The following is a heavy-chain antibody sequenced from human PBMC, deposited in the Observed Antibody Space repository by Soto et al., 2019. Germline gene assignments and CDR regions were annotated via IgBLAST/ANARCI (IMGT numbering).Heavy chain of an antibody. D-gene: IGHD2-2*01. J-gene: IGHJ4*02. V-gene: IGHV1-46*03. CDR2: INPSGGST. Sequence: ASVKVSCTASGYTFTSYYMHWVRQAPGQGLEWMGIINPSGGSTSYAQKFQGRVTMTRDTSTSTVYMELSSLRSEDTAVYYCARDIVVVPAALYYFDYWGQGTLVTVSS. CDR1: GYTFTSYY. CDR3: ARDIVVVPAALYYFDY.